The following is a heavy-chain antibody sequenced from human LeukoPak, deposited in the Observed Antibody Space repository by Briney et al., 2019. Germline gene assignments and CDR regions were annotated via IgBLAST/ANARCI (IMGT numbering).Heavy chain of an antibody. CDR1: GFTFSSYG. CDR2: ISGSGGST. J-gene: IGHJ4*02. V-gene: IGHV3-23*01. Sequence: GGSLRLSCAASGFTFSSYGMSWARQAPGKGLEWVSAISGSGGSTYYADSVKGRFTISRGNSKNTLYLQMNSLRAEDTAVYYCAKDQEYRAYPVDYWGQGTLVTVSS. D-gene: IGHD2-2*01. CDR3: AKDQEYRAYPVDY.